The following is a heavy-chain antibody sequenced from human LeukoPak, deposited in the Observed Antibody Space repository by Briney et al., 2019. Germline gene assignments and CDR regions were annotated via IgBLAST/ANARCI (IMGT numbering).Heavy chain of an antibody. J-gene: IGHJ4*02. D-gene: IGHD7-27*01. CDR2: IYYSGST. CDR3: ARDKGLGRHHLSAFDY. CDR1: GGSISSGGYY. Sequence: SETLSLTCTVSGGSISSGGYYWSWIRQHPGKGLEWIGYIYYSGSTYYNPSLKSRVTISVDTSKNQFSLKLSSVTAADTAVYYCARDKGLGRHHLSAFDYWGQGTPVTVSS. V-gene: IGHV4-31*03.